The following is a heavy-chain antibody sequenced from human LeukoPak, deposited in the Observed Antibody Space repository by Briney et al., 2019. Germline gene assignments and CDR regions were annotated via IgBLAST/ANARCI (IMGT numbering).Heavy chain of an antibody. CDR2: VYHTGST. V-gene: IGHV4-38-2*01. J-gene: IGHJ4*02. D-gene: IGHD3-10*01. CDR3: ARPLGRYSPYYFDH. Sequence: SETLSLTCSVTGDSLSSGYYWGWIRQPPGKALEWIGSVYHTGSTYYNPSLKTRLTIFVDTLTNQFSLRLTSVTAADTAMYFCARPLGRYSPYYFDHWGQGKLVTVSS. CDR1: GDSLSSGYY.